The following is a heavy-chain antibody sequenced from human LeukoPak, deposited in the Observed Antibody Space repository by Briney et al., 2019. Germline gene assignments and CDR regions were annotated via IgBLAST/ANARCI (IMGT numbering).Heavy chain of an antibody. D-gene: IGHD4-11*01. J-gene: IGHJ4*02. CDR1: GFTFSSYA. V-gene: IGHV3-23*01. CDR2: ISGSGGST. CDR3: AETTVRYHYFDY. Sequence: PGGSLRLSCAASGFTFSSYAMSWVRQAPGKGLEWVSAISGSGGSTYYADSVKGRFTISRDNSKNTLYLQMNSLRAEDTAVYYCAETTVRYHYFDYWGQGTLVTVSS.